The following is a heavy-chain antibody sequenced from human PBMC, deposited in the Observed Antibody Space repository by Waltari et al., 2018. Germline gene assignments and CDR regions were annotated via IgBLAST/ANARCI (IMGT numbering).Heavy chain of an antibody. CDR3: ARCDSSGWYVAYFDY. J-gene: IGHJ4*02. D-gene: IGHD6-19*01. CDR2: IIPILGIA. CDR1: GGTFSSYT. Sequence: QVQLVQSGAEVKKPGSSVKVSCKASGGTFSSYTISWVRQAPGQGLEWMGRIIPILGIANYAQKFQGRVTITADKSTSTAYMELSSLRSEDTAVYYCARCDSSGWYVAYFDYWGQGTLVTVSS. V-gene: IGHV1-69*02.